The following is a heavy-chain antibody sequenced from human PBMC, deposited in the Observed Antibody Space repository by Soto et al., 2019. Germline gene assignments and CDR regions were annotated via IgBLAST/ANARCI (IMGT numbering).Heavy chain of an antibody. J-gene: IGHJ6*02. CDR3: ARPVVARNYYGMDV. V-gene: IGHV1-69*06. CDR1: GGTFSSCA. Sequence: ASVKVSCKASGGTFSSCAISWVRQAPGQGLEWMGGIIPIFGTANYAQKFQGRVTITADKSTSTAYMELSSLRSEDTAVYYCARPVVARNYYGMDVWGQGTTVTVSS. CDR2: IIPIFGTA. D-gene: IGHD5-12*01.